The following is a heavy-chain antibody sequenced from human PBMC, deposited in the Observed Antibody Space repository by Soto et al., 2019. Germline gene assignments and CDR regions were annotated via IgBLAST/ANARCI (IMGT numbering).Heavy chain of an antibody. D-gene: IGHD5-12*01. J-gene: IGHJ4*02. Sequence: SETLSLTCAVYGGSFSGYYWSWIRQPPGKGLEWIGEINHSGSTNYNPSLKSRVTISVDTSKNQFSLKLSSVTAADTAVYYCATSNYDSGPTHFDFWGQGTLVTVSS. CDR1: GGSFSGYY. CDR2: INHSGST. V-gene: IGHV4-34*01. CDR3: ATSNYDSGPTHFDF.